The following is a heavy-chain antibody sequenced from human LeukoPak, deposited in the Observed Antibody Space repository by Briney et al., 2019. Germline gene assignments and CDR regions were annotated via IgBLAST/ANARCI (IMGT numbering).Heavy chain of an antibody. J-gene: IGHJ4*02. CDR1: GGSISSGDYY. CDR3: ARVVVMRGRWLDY. D-gene: IGHD3-22*01. Sequence: SQTLSLTCTVSGGSISSGDYYWSWTRHPPGKALDWIGYIYYSGSTYYNPSLKSQVTISVDTSKNQFSLKLSSVTAADTAVYYCARVVVMRGRWLDYWGQGTLVTVSS. V-gene: IGHV4-30-4*01. CDR2: IYYSGST.